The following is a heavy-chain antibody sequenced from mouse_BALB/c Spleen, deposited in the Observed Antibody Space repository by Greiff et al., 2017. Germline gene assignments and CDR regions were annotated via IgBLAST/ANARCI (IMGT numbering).Heavy chain of an antibody. D-gene: IGHD4-1*01. CDR1: GYTFTSYY. J-gene: IGHJ4*01. CDR2: INPSNGGT. CDR3: TRLLGPLYAMDY. Sequence: VQLQQPGAELVKPGASVKLSCKASGYTFTSYYMYWVKQRPGQGLEWIGGINPSNGGTNFNEKFKSKATLTVDKSSSTAYMQLSSLTSEDSAVYYCTRLLGPLYAMDYWGQGTSVTVSS. V-gene: IGHV1S81*02.